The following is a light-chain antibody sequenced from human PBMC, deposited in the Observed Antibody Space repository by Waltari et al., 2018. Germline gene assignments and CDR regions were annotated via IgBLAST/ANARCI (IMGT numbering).Light chain of an antibody. J-gene: IGLJ3*02. Sequence: QSALTQPASVSGSPGQSITIPCTGTSSDVGSYNLVSWYQQHPGKVPKLIIYEGNERPSGVSNRFAGSKSGNTASRTISGLQAEDEAEYFCCSYAGSSTVVFGGGTKLTVL. CDR2: EGN. V-gene: IGLV2-23*01. CDR1: SSDVGSYNL. CDR3: CSYAGSSTVV.